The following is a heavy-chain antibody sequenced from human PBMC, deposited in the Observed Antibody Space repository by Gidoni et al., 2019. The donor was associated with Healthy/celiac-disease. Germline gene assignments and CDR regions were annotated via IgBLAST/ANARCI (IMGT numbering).Heavy chain of an antibody. CDR2: IIPILGIA. V-gene: IGHV1-69*04. D-gene: IGHD1-7*01. Sequence: QVQLVQSGAEVKKPGSSVKVSCKASGGTFSSYAISWVRPAPGQGLEWMGRIIPILGIANYAQKFQGRVTITADKSTSTAYMELSSLRSEDTAVYYCARDLCCEREIDWGELELRSFYGMDVWGQGTTVTVSS. CDR3: ARDLCCEREIDWGELELRSFYGMDV. CDR1: GGTFSSYA. J-gene: IGHJ6*02.